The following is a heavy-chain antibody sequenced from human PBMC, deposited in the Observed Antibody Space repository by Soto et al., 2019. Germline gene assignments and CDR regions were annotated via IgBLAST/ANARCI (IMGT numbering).Heavy chain of an antibody. CDR1: GFTFSSYA. D-gene: IGHD2-15*01. CDR2: ISYDGSNK. Sequence: QVQLVESGGGVVQPGRSLRLSCAASGFTFSSYAMHWVRQAPGKGLEWVTVISYDGSNKYYADSVKGRFTISRDNSKNTLYLQMNSLRAEDTAVYYCARGAGYCSGGSCYTMFDPWGQGTLVTVSS. V-gene: IGHV3-30-3*01. J-gene: IGHJ5*02. CDR3: ARGAGYCSGGSCYTMFDP.